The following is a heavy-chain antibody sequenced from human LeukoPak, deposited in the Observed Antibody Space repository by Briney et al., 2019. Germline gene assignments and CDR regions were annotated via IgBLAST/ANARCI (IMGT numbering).Heavy chain of an antibody. CDR3: ARDSAVAFH. CDR1: GFSFSKFA. J-gene: IGHJ4*02. CDR2: ISYNGDGT. V-gene: IGHV3-64*01. Sequence: GGSLRLSCAASGFSFSKFAMHWVRQAPGRGLESVSGISYNGDGTYYANSVKGRFTISRDNSKKTLYLQVGSLRAEDMAVYYCARDSAVAFHWGQGTLVTVSS. D-gene: IGHD6-19*01.